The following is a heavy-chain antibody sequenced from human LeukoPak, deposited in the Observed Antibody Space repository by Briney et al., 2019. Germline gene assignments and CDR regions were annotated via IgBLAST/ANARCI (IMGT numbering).Heavy chain of an antibody. CDR3: ANGPYSSSI. CDR2: ISGTGGGT. V-gene: IGHV3-23*01. D-gene: IGHD6-6*01. CDR1: GFTFSSYS. Sequence: GGSLRLSCAASGFTFSSYSMNWVRQAPGKGLEWVSAISGTGGGTFYADSVKGRFTISRDNSKNTLYLQMNSLRAEDTAVYYCANGPYSSSIWGQGTLVTVSS. J-gene: IGHJ3*02.